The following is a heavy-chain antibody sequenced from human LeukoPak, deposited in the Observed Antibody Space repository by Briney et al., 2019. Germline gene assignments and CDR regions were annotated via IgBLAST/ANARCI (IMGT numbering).Heavy chain of an antibody. V-gene: IGHV1-69*13. CDR1: GYTFTSFD. D-gene: IGHD4-23*01. Sequence: SVKVSCKASGYTFTSFDINWVRQAPGQGLEWMGGIIPIFGTANYAQKFQGRVTITADESTSTAYMELSSLRSEDTAVYYCAREETYATVVTPSKEHNAFDIWGQGTMVTVSS. CDR2: IIPIFGTA. CDR3: AREETYATVVTPSKEHNAFDI. J-gene: IGHJ3*02.